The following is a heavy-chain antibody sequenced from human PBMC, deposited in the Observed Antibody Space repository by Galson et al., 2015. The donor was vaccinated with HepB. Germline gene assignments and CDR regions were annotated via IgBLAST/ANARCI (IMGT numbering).Heavy chain of an antibody. V-gene: IGHV3-73*01. CDR2: IRSKANSYAT. D-gene: IGHD3-10*01. CDR3: CAYGPNFDY. Sequence: SLRLPCAASGFTFSGSAMHWVRQASGKGLEWVGRIRSKANSYATAYAASVKGRFTISRDDSKNTAYLQMNSLKTEDTAVYYCCAYGPNFDYWGQGTLVTVSS. CDR1: GFTFSGSA. J-gene: IGHJ4*02.